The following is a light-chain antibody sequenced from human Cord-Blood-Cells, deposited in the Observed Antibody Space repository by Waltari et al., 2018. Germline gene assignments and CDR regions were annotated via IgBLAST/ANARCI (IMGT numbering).Light chain of an antibody. J-gene: IGKJ2*01. CDR2: KAS. V-gene: IGKV1-5*03. CDR3: QQYNSYSYT. Sequence: DIQMTQSPSTLSASVGDRDTTTCRASQTISSRLAWYQQKPGKAPKRLIYKASSLESGVPSRFSGSGSGTEFTLTISSLQPDDFATYYCQQYNSYSYTFGQGTKLEIK. CDR1: QTISSR.